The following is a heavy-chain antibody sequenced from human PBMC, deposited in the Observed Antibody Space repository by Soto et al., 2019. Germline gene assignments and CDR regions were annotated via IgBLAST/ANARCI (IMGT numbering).Heavy chain of an antibody. J-gene: IGHJ4*02. CDR1: GFTFSSYA. D-gene: IGHD1-26*01. Sequence: QVQLVESGGGVVQPGRSLRLSCAASGFTFSSYAMHWVRQAPGKGLEWVAVISYDGSNKYYADSVKGRFTISRDNSKNTLYLQMNSLRAEDTAVYYCARDPSEHGNFDYWGQGTLVTVSS. CDR2: ISYDGSNK. V-gene: IGHV3-30-3*01. CDR3: ARDPSEHGNFDY.